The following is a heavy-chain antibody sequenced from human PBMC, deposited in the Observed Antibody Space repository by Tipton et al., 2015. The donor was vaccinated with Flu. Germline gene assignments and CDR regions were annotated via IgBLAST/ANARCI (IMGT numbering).Heavy chain of an antibody. CDR3: ARDRWEYASGFDS. J-gene: IGHJ4*02. V-gene: IGHV1-18*01. CDR2: ISPFNGYT. D-gene: IGHD1-26*01. Sequence: QLVQSGAEVKKPGASVKVSCKASGYTFSRYGISWVRQAPGQGLEWMGLISPFNGYTNYSQNFQGRVTLTTDTSTSTAYMELTSLRFDDTAIYYCARDRWEYASGFDSWGQGTLVTVSP. CDR1: GYTFSRYG.